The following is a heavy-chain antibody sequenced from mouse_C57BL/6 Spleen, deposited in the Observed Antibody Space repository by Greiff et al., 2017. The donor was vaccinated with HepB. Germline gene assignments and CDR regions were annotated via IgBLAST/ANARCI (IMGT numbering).Heavy chain of an antibody. D-gene: IGHD1-1*01. CDR3: ARRFITTVVLDY. CDR1: GFTFSDYY. J-gene: IGHJ2*01. CDR2: ISNGGGST. V-gene: IGHV5-12*01. Sequence: EVQLVESGGGLVQPGGSLKLSCAASGFTFSDYYMYWVRQTPEKRLEWVAYISNGGGSTYYPDTVKGRFTISRDNAKNTLYLQMSRLKSEDTAMYYCARRFITTVVLDYWGQGTTLTVSS.